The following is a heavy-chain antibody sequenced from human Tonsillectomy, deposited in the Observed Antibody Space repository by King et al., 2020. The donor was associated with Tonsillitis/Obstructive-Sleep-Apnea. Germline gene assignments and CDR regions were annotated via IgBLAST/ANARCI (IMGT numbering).Heavy chain of an antibody. V-gene: IGHV4-34*01. CDR1: GGSFSGYY. CDR2: INHSGST. CDR3: ARGDFSNWYFDL. Sequence: VQLQQWGAGLLKPSETLSLTCAVYGGSFSGYYWGWIRQPPGKGLEWIGEINHSGSTNYKPSLKSRVTISVDTSKKQFSLKLTSVTAADRAVYYCARGDFSNWYFDLWGRGTLVTVSS. D-gene: IGHD4-11*01. J-gene: IGHJ2*01.